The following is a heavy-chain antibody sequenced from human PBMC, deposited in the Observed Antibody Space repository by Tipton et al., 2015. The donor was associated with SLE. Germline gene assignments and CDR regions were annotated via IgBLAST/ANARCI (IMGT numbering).Heavy chain of an antibody. J-gene: IGHJ4*02. D-gene: IGHD1-26*01. CDR2: INTNTGNP. Sequence: QSGAEVKKPGASVKVSCKASGYTFTSYAMNWVRQAPGQGLEWMGWINTNTGNPTYAQGFTGRFVFSLDTSVSTAYLQISSLQAEDTAVYYCARGSIVGATQFYFEYWGQGTLVTVSS. CDR3: ARGSIVGATQFYFEY. CDR1: GYTFTSYA. V-gene: IGHV7-4-1*02.